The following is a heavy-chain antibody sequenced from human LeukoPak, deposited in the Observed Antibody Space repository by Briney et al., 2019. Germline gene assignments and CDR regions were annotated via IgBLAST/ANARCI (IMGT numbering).Heavy chain of an antibody. CDR3: ARDYSPPHYFDTTGYFDD. CDR2: ITTSSRYI. CDR1: GFIFCTYS. V-gene: IGHV3-21*01. Sequence: GGSLRLSCAASGFIFCTYSMNWVRQAPGKGLEWVSSITTSSRYIYYADSVKGRFTISRDNAKNSLYLQMDSLRAEDTAVYYCARDYSPPHYFDTTGYFDDWGQGTLVTVSS. J-gene: IGHJ4*02. D-gene: IGHD3-22*01.